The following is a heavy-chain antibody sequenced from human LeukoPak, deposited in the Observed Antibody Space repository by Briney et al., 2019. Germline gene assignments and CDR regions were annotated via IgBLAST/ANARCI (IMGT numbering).Heavy chain of an antibody. J-gene: IGHJ4*02. CDR1: GYTFTGYY. D-gene: IGHD1-26*01. Sequence: ASVKVSCKASGYTFTGYYMHWVRQAPGQGLEWMGWINPNSGGTNYAQKFQGWVTMTRDTSISTAYMELSRLRSDDTAVYYCARVGGNSGSPWHFDYWGQGTLVTVSS. CDR2: INPNSGGT. CDR3: ARVGGNSGSPWHFDY. V-gene: IGHV1-2*04.